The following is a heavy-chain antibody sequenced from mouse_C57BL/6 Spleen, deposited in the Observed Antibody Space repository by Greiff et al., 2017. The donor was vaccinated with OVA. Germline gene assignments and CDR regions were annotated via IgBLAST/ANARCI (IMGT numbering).Heavy chain of an antibody. D-gene: IGHD2-10*01. CDR1: GYSFTGYY. CDR3: ARTYYGNYDFDY. CDR2: INPSTGGT. J-gene: IGHJ2*01. Sequence: EVQRVESGPELVKPGASVKISCKASGYSFTGYYMNWVKQSPEKSLEWIGEINPSTGGTTYNQKFKAKATLTVDKSSSTAYMQLKSLTSEDSAVYYCARTYYGNYDFDYWGQGTTLTVSS. V-gene: IGHV1-42*01.